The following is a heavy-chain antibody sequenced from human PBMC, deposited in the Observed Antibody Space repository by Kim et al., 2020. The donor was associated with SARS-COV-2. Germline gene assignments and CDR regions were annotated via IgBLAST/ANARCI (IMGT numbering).Heavy chain of an antibody. J-gene: IGHJ6*02. Sequence: SLKARFTVSGDNSKNIPYLQMTSLKTEDTAVYYCTRSGFPFYYYSGMDVWGQGTTVTVSS. V-gene: IGHV3-49*02. D-gene: IGHD3-10*01. CDR3: TRSGFPFYYYSGMDV.